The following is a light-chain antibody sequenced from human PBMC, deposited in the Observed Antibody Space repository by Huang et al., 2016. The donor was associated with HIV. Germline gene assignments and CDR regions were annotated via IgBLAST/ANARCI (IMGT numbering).Light chain of an antibody. CDR1: QHLGSN. CDR3: QQYNKWPRT. Sequence: DILMTQSPVTLSVPPGERATLSCRASQHLGSNLAWYQQKPGHPPRRLIYDASTRATGAPARFSGSGSKTDFNLTIDSLQSEDSALHFCQQYNKWPRTFGQGTKLEIK. CDR2: DAS. V-gene: IGKV3D-15*01. J-gene: IGKJ1*01.